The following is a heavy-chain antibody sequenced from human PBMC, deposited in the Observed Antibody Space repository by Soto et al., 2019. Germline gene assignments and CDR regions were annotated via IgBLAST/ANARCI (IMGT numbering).Heavy chain of an antibody. V-gene: IGHV5-10-1*01. CDR1: GYSFTSYW. J-gene: IGHJ5*02. CDR2: IDPSDSYT. CDR3: ARSKFFGVVINPYIWFDP. Sequence: GESLKISCKGSGYSFTSYWISWVRQMPGKGLEWMGRIDPSDSYTNYSPSFQDHVTISADKSISTAYLQWSSLKASDTAMYYCARSKFFGVVINPYIWFDPWGQGTLVTV. D-gene: IGHD3-3*01.